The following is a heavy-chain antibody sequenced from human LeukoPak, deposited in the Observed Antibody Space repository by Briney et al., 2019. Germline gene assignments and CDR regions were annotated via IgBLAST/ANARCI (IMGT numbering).Heavy chain of an antibody. CDR3: ARQESRNYQYEGLDY. J-gene: IGHJ4*02. Sequence: GGSLRLSCAASGFSFSSYAIHWVRQAPGKGLEWAALISYNGGRKDYADSVKGRFTIDRDNSKNTVYLQMNSLRPDDTGIYSCARQESRNYQYEGLDYWGQGNLVTVSS. D-gene: IGHD3-16*01. V-gene: IGHV3-30*04. CDR2: ISYNGGRK. CDR1: GFSFSSYA.